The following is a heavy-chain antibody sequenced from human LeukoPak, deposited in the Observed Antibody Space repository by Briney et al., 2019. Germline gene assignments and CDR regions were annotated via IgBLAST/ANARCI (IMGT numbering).Heavy chain of an antibody. CDR3: ASMEMATLYYFDN. CDR1: GGSISSGSDY. J-gene: IGHJ4*02. CDR2: ISTSGST. V-gene: IGHV4-61*02. D-gene: IGHD5-24*01. Sequence: SQTLSLTCTVSGGSISSGSDYWSWIRQPAGQGLEWIGRISTSGSTNYNPSLKSRVTISVDTSKNQLSLKLSSVTAADTAVYYCASMEMATLYYFDNWGQGTLVTVSS.